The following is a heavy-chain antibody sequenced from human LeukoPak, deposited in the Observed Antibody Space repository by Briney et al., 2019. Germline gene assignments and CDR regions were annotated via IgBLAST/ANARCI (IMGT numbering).Heavy chain of an antibody. CDR2: IYYSGST. CDR1: GGSISSGDYY. J-gene: IGHJ4*02. Sequence: SQTLSLTCTVSGGSISSGDYYWSWIRQPPGKGLEWIGYIYYSGSTYYNPSLKSRVTISVDTSKNQFSLKLSSETAADTAVYYCARAATVTTGDEYWGQGTLVTVSS. CDR3: ARAATVTTGDEY. D-gene: IGHD4-17*01. V-gene: IGHV4-30-4*08.